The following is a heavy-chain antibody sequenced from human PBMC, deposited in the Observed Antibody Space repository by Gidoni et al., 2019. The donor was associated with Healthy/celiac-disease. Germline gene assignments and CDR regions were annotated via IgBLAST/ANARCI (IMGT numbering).Heavy chain of an antibody. CDR3: ARDMSLGYSGYEVSY. D-gene: IGHD5-12*01. CDR2: ISSSSSYI. V-gene: IGHV3-21*01. CDR1: GFTFSSYS. Sequence: EVQLVESGGGLVKPGGSLRLPGSASGFTFSSYSMNWVRQAPGKGLEWVSSISSSSSYIYYADSVKGRFTISRDNAKNSLYLQMNSLRAEDTAVYYCARDMSLGYSGYEVSYWGQGTLVTVSS. J-gene: IGHJ4*02.